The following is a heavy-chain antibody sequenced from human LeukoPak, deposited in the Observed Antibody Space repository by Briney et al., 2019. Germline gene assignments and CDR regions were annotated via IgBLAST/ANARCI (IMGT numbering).Heavy chain of an antibody. D-gene: IGHD1-26*01. CDR2: FGPEDGET. Sequence: ASVKVSCKVSGYTLTELSMHWVRQAPGKGLEWMGGFGPEDGETIYAQKFQGRVTMTKDTSTDTTYMELSSLRSEDTAVYYCATVFFSGSYYFDYWGQGTLVTVSS. V-gene: IGHV1-24*01. CDR3: ATVFFSGSYYFDY. J-gene: IGHJ4*02. CDR1: GYTLTELS.